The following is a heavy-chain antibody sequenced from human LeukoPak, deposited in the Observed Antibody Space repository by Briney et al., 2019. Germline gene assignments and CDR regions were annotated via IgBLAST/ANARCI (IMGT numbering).Heavy chain of an antibody. CDR3: ARGQRLFGYYHYYMDV. CDR1: GGSFSGYY. CDR2: INHSGST. J-gene: IGHJ6*03. Sequence: SETLSLTCAVYGGSFSGYYWSWIRQPPGKGLEWIGEINHSGSTNYNPSLKSRVTISVDTSKNQFSLKLSSVTAADTAVYYCARGQRLFGYYHYYMDVWDKGTTVTVSS. D-gene: IGHD3-3*01. V-gene: IGHV4-34*01.